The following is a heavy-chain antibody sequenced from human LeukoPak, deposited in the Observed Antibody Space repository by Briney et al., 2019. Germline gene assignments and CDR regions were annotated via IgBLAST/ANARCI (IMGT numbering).Heavy chain of an antibody. J-gene: IGHJ4*02. V-gene: IGHV1-2*04. Sequence: ASVKVSCKASGYTFTSYAMNWVRQAPGQGLEWMGWINPNSGGTNYAQKFQGWVTMTRDTSISTAYMELSRLRSDDTAVYYCARAGSSSWYYFDYWGQGTLVTVSS. CDR3: ARAGSSSWYYFDY. D-gene: IGHD6-13*01. CDR1: GYTFTSYA. CDR2: INPNSGGT.